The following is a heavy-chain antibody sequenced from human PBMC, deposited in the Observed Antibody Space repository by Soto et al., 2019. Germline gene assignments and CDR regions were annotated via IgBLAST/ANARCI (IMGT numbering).Heavy chain of an antibody. J-gene: IGHJ6*03. CDR1: GFTFSDYY. CDR3: ARDPPWWRKVDSYYYYYYMDV. V-gene: IGHV3-11*01. CDR2: ISSSGSTI. D-gene: IGHD2-15*01. Sequence: GGSLRLSCAASGFTFSDYYMSWIRQAPGKGLEWVSYISSSGSTIYYADSVKGRFTISRDNAKNSLYLQMNSLRAEDTAVYYCARDPPWWRKVDSYYYYYYMDVWGKGTTVTVSS.